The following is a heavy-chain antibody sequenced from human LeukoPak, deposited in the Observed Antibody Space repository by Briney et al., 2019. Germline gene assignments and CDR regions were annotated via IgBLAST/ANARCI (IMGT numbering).Heavy chain of an antibody. V-gene: IGHV1-2*02. CDR3: ARDYVGDNWFDP. CDR1: GYTFTGYY. J-gene: IGHJ5*02. D-gene: IGHD3-16*01. Sequence: ASVKVSCKASGYTFTGYYMHWVRQAPGQGLEWMGWISPNSGGTNYAQKFQGRVTMTRDTSISTAYMELSRLKSDDTAVYYCARDYVGDNWFDPWGQGTLVTVSS. CDR2: ISPNSGGT.